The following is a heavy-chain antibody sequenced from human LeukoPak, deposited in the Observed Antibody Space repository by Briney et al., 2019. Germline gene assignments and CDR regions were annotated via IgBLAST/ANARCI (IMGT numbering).Heavy chain of an antibody. D-gene: IGHD3-9*01. CDR3: AKNGILTPDDAFDI. CDR2: ISWNSGSI. J-gene: IGHJ3*02. V-gene: IGHV3-9*01. Sequence: GGSLRLSCAASGFTFSSYWMSWVRQAPGKGLEWVSGISWNSGSIGYADSVKGRFTISRDNAKNSLYLQMNSLRAEDTALYYCAKNGILTPDDAFDIWGQGTMVTVSS. CDR1: GFTFSSYW.